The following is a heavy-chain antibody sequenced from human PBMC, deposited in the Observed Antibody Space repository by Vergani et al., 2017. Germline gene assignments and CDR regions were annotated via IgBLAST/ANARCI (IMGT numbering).Heavy chain of an antibody. D-gene: IGHD1-14*01. V-gene: IGHV3-9*01. CDR1: GFTFNDYA. CDR3: TKGSCGYKGYFFDY. J-gene: IGHJ4*02. Sequence: EVQLVESGGGLVQPGRSLRLSCAASGFTFNDYAMHWVRQAPGKGLEWVSSISWNSDSIGYADSVKGRFTISRDNAKNSLYLQMNSLRADDTAVYYCTKGSCGYKGYFFDYWGQGNLATVSS. CDR2: ISWNSDSI.